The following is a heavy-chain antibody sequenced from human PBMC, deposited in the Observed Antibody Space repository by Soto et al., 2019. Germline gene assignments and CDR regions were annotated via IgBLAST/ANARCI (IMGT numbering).Heavy chain of an antibody. V-gene: IGHV3-23*01. CDR2: VRGSGSRP. CDR3: VKGKESGYRGAFDS. D-gene: IGHD5-18*01. Sequence: PGGSLRLSCAATGFNFGSYAMGWVRRAPGKGLEWVSGVRGSGSRPYYADSVKGRLTISKDKSKNTLYLDLNNLRSEDTAVYFCVKGKESGYRGAFDSWGQGTMVTVSS. J-gene: IGHJ4*02. CDR1: GFNFGSYA.